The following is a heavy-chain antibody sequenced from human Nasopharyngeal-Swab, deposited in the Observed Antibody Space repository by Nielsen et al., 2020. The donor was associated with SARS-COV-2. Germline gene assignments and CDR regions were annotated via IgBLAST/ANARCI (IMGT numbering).Heavy chain of an antibody. Sequence: IRQSPGKGLEWVSPISSSSYIYYADSVKGRFTISRDNAKNSLYLQMNSLRAEDTAVYYCARTILSSSPEEGFDYWGQGTLVTVSS. CDR3: ARTILSSSPEEGFDY. J-gene: IGHJ4*02. V-gene: IGHV3-69-1*01. CDR2: ISSSSYI. D-gene: IGHD6-6*01.